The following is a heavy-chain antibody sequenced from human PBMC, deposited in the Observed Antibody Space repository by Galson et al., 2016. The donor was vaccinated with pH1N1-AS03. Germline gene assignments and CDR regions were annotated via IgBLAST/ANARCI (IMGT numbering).Heavy chain of an antibody. J-gene: IGHJ4*02. D-gene: IGHD6-19*01. CDR2: INHNGGSI. V-gene: IGHV3-20*04. Sequence: SLRLSCAASGFAVRANAMSWVRQAPGKGLEWVSGINHNGGSIGYADSVKGRFTISRDNAKNSLYLQMNSLTAEDTALYYCARVFGIAVAGPVDYWGQGVLVTVSS. CDR1: GFAVRANA. CDR3: ARVFGIAVAGPVDY.